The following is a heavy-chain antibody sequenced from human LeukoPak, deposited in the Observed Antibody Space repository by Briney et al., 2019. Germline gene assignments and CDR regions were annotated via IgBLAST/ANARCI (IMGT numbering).Heavy chain of an antibody. J-gene: IGHJ4*02. CDR1: GFTFSSYA. V-gene: IGHV3-66*01. Sequence: GGSLRLSCAASGFTFSSYAMSWVRQAPGKGLEWVSVIYSGGSTYYADSVKGRFTISRDNSKNTLYLQMNSLRAEDTAVYYCARDRRDTREYYFDYWGQGTLVTVSS. CDR2: IYSGGST. D-gene: IGHD5-18*01. CDR3: ARDRRDTREYYFDY.